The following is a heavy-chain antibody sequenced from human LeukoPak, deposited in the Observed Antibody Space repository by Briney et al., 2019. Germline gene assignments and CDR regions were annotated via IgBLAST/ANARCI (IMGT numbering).Heavy chain of an antibody. CDR1: GDSLSSNNYL. CDR2: IYSSGSP. V-gene: IGHV4-39*07. CDR3: AKSPPSSIQSRYYMDV. J-gene: IGHJ6*03. Sequence: SETLSLTCTVSGDSLSSNNYLWAWIRQPPGKGLEWIGNIYSSGSPYYNPSLQSRVTISLNTSKNQFSLKLSSVTAADTAVYHCAKSPPSSIQSRYYMDVWGKGTTVTVSS. D-gene: IGHD4-11*01.